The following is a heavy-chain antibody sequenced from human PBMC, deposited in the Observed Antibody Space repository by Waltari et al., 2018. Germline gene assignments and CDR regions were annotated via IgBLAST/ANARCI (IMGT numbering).Heavy chain of an antibody. J-gene: IGHJ6*02. CDR2: INAGNGNT. D-gene: IGHD1-1*01. CDR3: ARDGIQDSLYGMDV. V-gene: IGHV1-3*01. CDR1: FTSYA. Sequence: FTSYAMHWVRQAPGQRLEWMGWINAGNGNTKYSQKFQGRVTITRDTSASTAYMELSSLRSEDTAVYYCARDGIQDSLYGMDVWGQGTTVTVSS.